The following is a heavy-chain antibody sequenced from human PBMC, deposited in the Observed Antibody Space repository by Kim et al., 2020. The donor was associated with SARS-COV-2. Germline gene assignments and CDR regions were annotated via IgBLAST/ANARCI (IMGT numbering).Heavy chain of an antibody. Sequence: ASVKVSFKSSGYTFTRNGIIWVRQAPGQGLEWMGWISTDEHKTDYAQRLQGRVTMTIDTSTSTAYVELRSLTSDDTAVYYCTRESNTRPYYLDYWGQGTLVTVSS. CDR2: ISTDEHKT. V-gene: IGHV1-18*04. CDR3: TRESNTRPYYLDY. CDR1: GYTFTRNG. D-gene: IGHD3-10*01. J-gene: IGHJ4*02.